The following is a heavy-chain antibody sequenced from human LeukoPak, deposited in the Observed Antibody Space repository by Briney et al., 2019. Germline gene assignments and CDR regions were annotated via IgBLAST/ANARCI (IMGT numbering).Heavy chain of an antibody. CDR3: AREEGGNYYYMDV. D-gene: IGHD3-16*01. Sequence: GASVKVSCKASGYTFTSSGISWVRQAPGQGLEWMGWISGHNGETNYVQKFLGRVTMTIDSSTSTAYMELRSLRSDDTAVYYCAREEGGNYYYMDVWGKGTTVTVSS. CDR2: ISGHNGET. J-gene: IGHJ6*03. CDR1: GYTFTSSG. V-gene: IGHV1-18*01.